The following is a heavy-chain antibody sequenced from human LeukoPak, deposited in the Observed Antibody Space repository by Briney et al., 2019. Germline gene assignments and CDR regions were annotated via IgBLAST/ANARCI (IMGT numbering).Heavy chain of an antibody. CDR2: ISGSGSST. D-gene: IGHD2-2*01. J-gene: IGHJ4*02. Sequence: GGSLRLSCAASGFTFSSYAMSWVRQAPGKGLEWVSAISGSGSSTYYADSAKGRFTISRDNSKNTLYLQMNSLRAEDTAVYYCVRAAPIDCSSTTCSLFDNWGQGILVTVSS. CDR1: GFTFSSYA. CDR3: VRAAPIDCSSTTCSLFDN. V-gene: IGHV3-23*01.